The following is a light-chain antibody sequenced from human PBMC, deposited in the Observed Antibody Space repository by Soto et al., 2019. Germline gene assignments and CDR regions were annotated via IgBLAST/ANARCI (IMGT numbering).Light chain of an antibody. Sequence: EIVMTQSPATLSVSPGERVTLSCTASQSVSNNLAWYQQRPGQAPSLLIYDASTRATGSPARFSGSGSGTEFTLIISSLQSVDFAVYYCQQYNNWPPYSFGQGTKLEIK. CDR1: QSVSNN. J-gene: IGKJ2*01. V-gene: IGKV3-15*01. CDR2: DAS. CDR3: QQYNNWPPYS.